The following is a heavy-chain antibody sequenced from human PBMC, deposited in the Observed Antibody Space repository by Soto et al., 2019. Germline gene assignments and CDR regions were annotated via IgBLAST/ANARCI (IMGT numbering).Heavy chain of an antibody. V-gene: IGHV1-8*01. J-gene: IGHJ4*02. CDR3: AREKVGAIDY. D-gene: IGHD1-26*01. CDR2: MNPHGGNT. Sequence: QVQLVQSGAEVKKPGASVKVSCKASGYTFAGYDINWVRQATGQGLEWMGWMNPHGGNTGYAQTSQGRVTLTRTTALSTTHMELSSLRSEDTAVYYCAREKVGAIDYWGQGTLVTVSS. CDR1: GYTFAGYD.